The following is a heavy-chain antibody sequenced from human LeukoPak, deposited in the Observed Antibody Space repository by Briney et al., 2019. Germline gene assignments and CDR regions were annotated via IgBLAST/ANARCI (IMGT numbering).Heavy chain of an antibody. D-gene: IGHD6-13*01. CDR1: GYTFTSYG. CDR3: ARSGASLYSSSWYTALDY. J-gene: IGHJ4*02. CDR2: ISAYNGNT. Sequence: EASVKVSCKASGYTFTSYGISWVRQAPGQGLEWMGWISAYNGNTNYAQKLQGRVSMTTDTSTSTAYMELRGLRSDDTAVYYCARSGASLYSSSWYTALDYWGQGTLVTVSS. V-gene: IGHV1-18*04.